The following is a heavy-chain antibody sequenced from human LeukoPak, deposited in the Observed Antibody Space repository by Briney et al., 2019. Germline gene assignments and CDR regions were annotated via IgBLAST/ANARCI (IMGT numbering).Heavy chain of an antibody. Sequence: PGGSLRLSCVGSGFSFSGNSMNWVRQAPGKGLEWVSGISRTSTYIYYADSVQGRFTISRDNAKNSLYLQMDSLRAEDTAVYYCARDFVNSGYYFDYWGQGTQVTVSS. V-gene: IGHV3-21*01. CDR1: GFSFSGNS. D-gene: IGHD3-22*01. CDR3: ARDFVNSGYYFDY. J-gene: IGHJ4*02. CDR2: ISRTSTYI.